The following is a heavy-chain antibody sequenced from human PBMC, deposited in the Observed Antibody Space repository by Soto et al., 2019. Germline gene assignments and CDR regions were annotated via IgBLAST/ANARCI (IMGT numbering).Heavy chain of an antibody. Sequence: QVQLVQSGAEVKKPGASVKVSCKASGYTFTSYGISWVRQAPGQGLEWMGWISAYNGNTNYAQKLQGRXTXTXXTSTRTAYMELRSLRSDDTAVYYCARDRGAYGMDVWGQGTTVTVSS. V-gene: IGHV1-18*01. CDR3: ARDRGAYGMDV. CDR2: ISAYNGNT. CDR1: GYTFTSYG. J-gene: IGHJ6*02.